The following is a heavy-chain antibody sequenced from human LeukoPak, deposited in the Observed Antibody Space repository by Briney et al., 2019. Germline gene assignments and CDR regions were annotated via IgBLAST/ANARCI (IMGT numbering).Heavy chain of an antibody. J-gene: IGHJ4*02. CDR2: IIPIFGTA. CDR1: GGTFSSYA. CDR3: ARDLGPGGLRLGEFDY. D-gene: IGHD3-16*01. Sequence: SVKVSCKASGGTFSSYAISWVRQAPGQGLEWMGGIIPIFGTANYAQKFQGRVTITADESTSTAYMELSSLRSEDTAVYYCARDLGPGGLRLGEFDYWGQGTLVTVSS. V-gene: IGHV1-69*01.